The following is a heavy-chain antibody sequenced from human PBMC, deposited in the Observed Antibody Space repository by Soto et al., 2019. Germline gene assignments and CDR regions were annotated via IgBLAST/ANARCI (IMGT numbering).Heavy chain of an antibody. J-gene: IGHJ4*02. CDR1: GFTFSNAW. V-gene: IGHV3-15*01. Sequence: GGSLRLSCAASGFTFSNAWISWVRQAPGKGLEWFGRIKSKTDGGTTDYAAPVKGRFTISRDDSKNTLYLQMNSLKTEDTAVYYCTETTPPNYYDSSGSSYFDYWGQGTLVTVYS. CDR2: IKSKTDGGTT. CDR3: TETTPPNYYDSSGSSYFDY. D-gene: IGHD3-22*01.